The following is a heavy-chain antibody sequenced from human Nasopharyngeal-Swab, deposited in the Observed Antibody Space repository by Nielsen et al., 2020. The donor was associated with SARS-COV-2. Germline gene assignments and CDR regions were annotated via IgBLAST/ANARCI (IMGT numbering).Heavy chain of an antibody. V-gene: IGHV3-23*01. J-gene: IGHJ6*02. CDR3: AKDRDSGDDSDDYYHYYGMDV. Sequence: GESLKLSCASSGFTFRSYAISLVRQAPGKGLEWVSVISGSDYSTYYADSVKSRFTISRDNSKNTVSLQMNSLRVEDTAMYYCAKDRDSGDDSDDYYHYYGMDVWGQGTTVTVSS. CDR1: GFTFRSYA. D-gene: IGHD5-12*01. CDR2: ISGSDYST.